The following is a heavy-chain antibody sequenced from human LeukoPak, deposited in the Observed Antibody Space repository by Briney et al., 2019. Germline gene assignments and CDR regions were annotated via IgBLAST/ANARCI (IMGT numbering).Heavy chain of an antibody. V-gene: IGHV3-7*01. CDR2: IKQDGREK. J-gene: IGHJ4*02. Sequence: GGSLRLSCAASGFTFSNYWMSWVRQAPGKGLEWVANIKQDGREKHYVDSVKGRFTISRDNAKNSLFLQMQSLRAEDTAVYCCARDSWDGDLDYWGQGTLVTVSS. CDR1: GFTFSNYW. D-gene: IGHD6-13*01. CDR3: ARDSWDGDLDY.